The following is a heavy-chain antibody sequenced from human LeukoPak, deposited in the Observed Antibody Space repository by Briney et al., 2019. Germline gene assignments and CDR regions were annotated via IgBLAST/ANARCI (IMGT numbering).Heavy chain of an antibody. V-gene: IGHV4-34*01. D-gene: IGHD2-2*02. CDR3: ARPPTFYCNNSGCYNGHQDDASDI. CDR2: INHIGRT. CDR1: GGSFSGYY. J-gene: IGHJ3*02. Sequence: SETLSLTCAVYGGSFSGYYWSWIRQSPGKGLEWIGEINHIGRTNYNPSLKSRVTISIDTSKNQFSLKLTSVTAADTAVYYCARPPTFYCNNSGCYNGHQDDASDIWGQGTMVTVSS.